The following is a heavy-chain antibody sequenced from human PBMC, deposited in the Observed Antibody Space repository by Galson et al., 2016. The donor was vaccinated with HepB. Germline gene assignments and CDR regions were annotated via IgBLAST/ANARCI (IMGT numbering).Heavy chain of an antibody. CDR2: VSPDSGAR. CDR1: GYTFIDHY. V-gene: IGHV1-2*02. J-gene: IGHJ6*01. Sequence: SVKVSCKASGYTFIDHYIHWMRQAPGQGLEWVGWVSPDSGARNVAQKFQGRVTMTRDTSISTAYLELGGLTSNDTAVYHCAREKTTVTSDSYSGLDVWGEGTTITVFS. D-gene: IGHD4-17*01. CDR3: AREKTTVTSDSYSGLDV.